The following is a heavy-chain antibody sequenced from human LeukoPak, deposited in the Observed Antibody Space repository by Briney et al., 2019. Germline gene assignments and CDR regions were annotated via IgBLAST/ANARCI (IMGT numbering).Heavy chain of an antibody. CDR2: IERKADGGTS. D-gene: IGHD3-3*01. CDR1: GFTFSNGW. J-gene: IGHJ4*02. V-gene: IGHV3-15*04. CDR3: TMEATMYGVVTDY. Sequence: KPGGSLRLSCAASGFTFSNGWMTRVRQAPGKGLEWVGRIERKADGGTSDYAAAVKGRFTISRDDSKNMVYLQMSGLKSEDTGVYFCTMEATMYGVVTDYWGQGTLVTVSS.